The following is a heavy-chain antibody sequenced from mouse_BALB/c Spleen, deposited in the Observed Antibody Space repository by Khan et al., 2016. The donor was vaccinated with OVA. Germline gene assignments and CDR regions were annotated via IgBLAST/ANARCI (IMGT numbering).Heavy chain of an antibody. CDR2: ISYSGGT. Sequence: VQLKESGPGLVKPSQSLSLTCTVTGYSITSGYAWNWIRQFPGNKLEWMGYISYSGGTSYNPSLKSRISITRDPSKNQFFLQLNSVTTEDTATYYCARGNYYGYYFDYWGQGTTLTVSS. J-gene: IGHJ2*01. V-gene: IGHV3-2*02. CDR3: ARGNYYGYYFDY. CDR1: GYSITSGYA. D-gene: IGHD1-1*01.